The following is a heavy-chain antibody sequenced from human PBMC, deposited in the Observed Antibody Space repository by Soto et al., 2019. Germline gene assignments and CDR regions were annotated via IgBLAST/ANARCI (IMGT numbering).Heavy chain of an antibody. D-gene: IGHD6-13*01. J-gene: IGHJ4*02. CDR3: TRFSATNPWYHDY. V-gene: IGHV3-73*02. CDR1: GFTFSEAA. CDR2: IRSKGNSYAT. Sequence: EVQLVESGGGLVQPGGSLKLSCAASGFTFSEAAMHWVRQASGKGLEWVGRIRSKGNSYATEYAASTRGRFTISRDDSKNTAYLQMNSLKTEDTAVYYCTRFSATNPWYHDYWGQGTLVTVSS.